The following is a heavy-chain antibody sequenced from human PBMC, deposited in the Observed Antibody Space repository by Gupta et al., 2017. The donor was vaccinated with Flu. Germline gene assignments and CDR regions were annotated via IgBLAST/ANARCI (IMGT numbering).Heavy chain of an antibody. V-gene: IGHV3-7*01. D-gene: IGHD5-24*01. CDR1: GFSFSDYL. J-gene: IGHJ4*02. Sequence: EVQLVASGGVLVPPGGSLRLSCATCGFSFSDYLMIWVREAPGKGLVWVANINQDGSTENYVDPRKGRVTVSRDNAKNSLYLQMDSLTVEDTAVYFCARNRGWEQFDYWGQGTLVTVSS. CDR3: ARNRGWEQFDY. CDR2: INQDGSTE.